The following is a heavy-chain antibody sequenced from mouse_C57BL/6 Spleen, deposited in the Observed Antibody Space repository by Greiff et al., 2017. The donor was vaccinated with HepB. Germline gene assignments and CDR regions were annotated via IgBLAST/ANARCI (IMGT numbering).Heavy chain of an antibody. D-gene: IGHD2-4*01. V-gene: IGHV3-6*01. CDR2: ISYDGSN. J-gene: IGHJ4*01. CDR3: AREGVDYDMDY. CDR1: GYSITSGYY. Sequence: EVQLQESGPGLVKPSQSLSLTCSVTGYSITSGYYWNWIRQFPGNKLEWMGYISYDGSNNYNPSLKNRISITRDTSKNQFFLKLNSVTTEDTATYYCAREGVDYDMDYWGQGTSVTVSS.